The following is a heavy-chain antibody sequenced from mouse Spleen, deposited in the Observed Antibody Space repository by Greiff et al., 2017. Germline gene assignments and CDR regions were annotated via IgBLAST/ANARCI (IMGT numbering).Heavy chain of an antibody. CDR3: SGLFAY. J-gene: IGHJ2*01. CDR1: GYTFTSYW. CDR2: IDPSDSYT. V-gene: IGHV1-69*01. Sequence: QVQLQQPGAELVMPGASVKLSCKASGYTFTSYWMHWVKQRPGQGLEWIGEIDPSDSYTNYNQKFKGKATLTVDKSSSTAYMQLSSLTSEDSAVYYCSGLFAYWGQGTTLTVSS.